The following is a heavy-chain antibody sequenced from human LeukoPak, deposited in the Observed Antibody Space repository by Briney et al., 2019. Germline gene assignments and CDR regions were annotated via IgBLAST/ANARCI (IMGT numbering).Heavy chain of an antibody. Sequence: ASVKVSCKVSGYTLTELSMHWVRQAPGKGLEWMGGFDPEDGETIYAQKFQGRVTMTEGTSTDTAYMELSSLRSEDTAVYYCATERTYYYDSSGYYNWGQGTLVTVSS. D-gene: IGHD3-22*01. J-gene: IGHJ4*02. CDR1: GYTLTELS. CDR3: ATERTYYYDSSGYYN. V-gene: IGHV1-24*01. CDR2: FDPEDGET.